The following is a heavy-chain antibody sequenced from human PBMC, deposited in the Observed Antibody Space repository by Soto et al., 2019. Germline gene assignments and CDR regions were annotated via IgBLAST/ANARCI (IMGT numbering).Heavy chain of an antibody. J-gene: IGHJ4*02. CDR3: ASVRLFGVVFDY. CDR2: IRSKPNKFAT. CDR1: GFNISGSA. Sequence: PGGSLRLSCVASGFNISGSAVHWVRQSSGKGLEWIGRIRSKPNKFATTYGASMRGRLSFSRDDSKNTAYLQMNSLKTEDTAVYYCASVRLFGVVFDYWGRGTLVTVSS. D-gene: IGHD3-3*01. V-gene: IGHV3-73*01.